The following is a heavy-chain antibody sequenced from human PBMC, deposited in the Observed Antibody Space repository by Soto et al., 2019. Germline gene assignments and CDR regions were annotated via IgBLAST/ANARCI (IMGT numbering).Heavy chain of an antibody. Sequence: QVQLQESGPGLVKPSQTLSLTCTVSGGSISSGGYYWSWIRQHPGKGLEWIGYIYYSGSTYYNPSLKSRVTISVDTSKNQFSRKLSSVTAVDTAVYYCARSMVRGPQGGGDAFDIWGQGTMVTVSS. CDR2: IYYSGST. CDR1: GGSISSGGYY. CDR3: ARSMVRGPQGGGDAFDI. J-gene: IGHJ3*02. D-gene: IGHD3-10*01. V-gene: IGHV4-31*03.